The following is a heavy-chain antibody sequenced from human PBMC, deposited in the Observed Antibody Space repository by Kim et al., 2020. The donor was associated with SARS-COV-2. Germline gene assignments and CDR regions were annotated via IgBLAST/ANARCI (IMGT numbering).Heavy chain of an antibody. D-gene: IGHD3-22*01. Sequence: GGSLRLSCVTSGLVFNKCGMHWVRQAPGEGLEWVAVISDDGSHKSYGESVRGRFSISRDNPRNTLYLQMNSLRPEDTAVYYCAKDRKPMIVVARDHFYGLDVWGQGTTVTVSS. CDR3: AKDRKPMIVVARDHFYGLDV. CDR2: ISDDGSHK. J-gene: IGHJ6*02. CDR1: GLVFNKCG. V-gene: IGHV3-30*18.